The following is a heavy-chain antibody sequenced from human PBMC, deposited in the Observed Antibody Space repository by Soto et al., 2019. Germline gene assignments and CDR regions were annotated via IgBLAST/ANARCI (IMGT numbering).Heavy chain of an antibody. CDR2: ISYDVSNK. Sequence: QVQLVESGGGVVQPGRSLRLSCAASGFTFSSYGMHWVRQAPGKGLEWVAVISYDVSNKYYADSVKGRFTISRDNSKNTLYLQMNSLRAEDTAVYYCAKEYSSSWCGNDYWGQGTLVTVSS. J-gene: IGHJ4*02. CDR1: GFTFSSYG. D-gene: IGHD6-13*01. V-gene: IGHV3-30*18. CDR3: AKEYSSSWCGNDY.